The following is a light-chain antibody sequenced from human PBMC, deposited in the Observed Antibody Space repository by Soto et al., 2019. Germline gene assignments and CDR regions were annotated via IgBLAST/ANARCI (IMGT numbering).Light chain of an antibody. J-gene: IGLJ3*02. CDR1: SSDVGSSDY. Sequence: QSALTQPASVSGSPGQSITISCTGTSSDVGSSDYVSWYQQHPGKAPKLMIYEVSNRPSGVSNRFSGSKSGNTASLTISGLQAEDEADYYCNSYTTSTTWVLGGGTKLTVL. CDR2: EVS. CDR3: NSYTTSTTWV. V-gene: IGLV2-14*01.